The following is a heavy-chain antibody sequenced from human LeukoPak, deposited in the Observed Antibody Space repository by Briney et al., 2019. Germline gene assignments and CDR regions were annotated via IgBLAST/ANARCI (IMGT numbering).Heavy chain of an antibody. CDR3: ARHEEEDGYNAKTIDY. Sequence: SETLSLTCTVSSDSISSSSNYWAWVRQSPGKGLEWIGAIYYSGHTYYNPSLKSRITMSADTSKNQFSLKVSYVTAADTAVYYCARHEEEDGYNAKTIDYWGQGTLVTVYS. CDR2: IYYSGHT. D-gene: IGHD5-24*01. CDR1: SDSISSSSNY. J-gene: IGHJ4*02. V-gene: IGHV4-39*01.